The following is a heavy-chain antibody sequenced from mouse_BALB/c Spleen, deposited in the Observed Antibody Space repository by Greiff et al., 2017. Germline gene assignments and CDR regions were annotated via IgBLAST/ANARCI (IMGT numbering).Heavy chain of an antibody. Sequence: EVNLVESGGGLVQPGGSLKLSCAASGFTFSSYTMSWVRQTPEKRLEWVAYISNGGGSTYYPDTVKGRFTISRDNAKNTLYLQMSSLKSEDTAMYYCARHNYDGYHWYFDVWGAGTTVTVSS. CDR2: ISNGGGST. CDR3: ARHNYDGYHWYFDV. J-gene: IGHJ1*01. V-gene: IGHV5-12-2*01. CDR1: GFTFSSYT. D-gene: IGHD2-3*01.